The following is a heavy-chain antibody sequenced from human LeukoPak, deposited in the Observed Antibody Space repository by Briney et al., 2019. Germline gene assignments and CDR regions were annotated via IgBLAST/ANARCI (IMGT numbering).Heavy chain of an antibody. V-gene: IGHV3-30*02. J-gene: IGHJ4*02. CDR1: GFTFSSYG. CDR2: IRYDGSNK. Sequence: GGSLRLSCAASGFTFSSYGMHWVRQAPGKGLEWVAFIRYDGSNKYYADSVKGRFTISRDNSKNTLYLQMNSLRAEDTAVYYCAKVYSSGWYNKGYYLDYWGQGTLVTVSS. CDR3: AKVYSSGWYNKGYYLDY. D-gene: IGHD6-19*01.